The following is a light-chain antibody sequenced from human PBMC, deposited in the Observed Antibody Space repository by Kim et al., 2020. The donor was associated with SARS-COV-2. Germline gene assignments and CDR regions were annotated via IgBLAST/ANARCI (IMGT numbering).Light chain of an antibody. J-gene: IGLJ2*01. CDR3: QSRDSGGDVL. V-gene: IGLV3-19*01. CDR2: GRN. Sequence: VALGQTVRITCQGDSLRSYYATWYQRRPRQAPVLVIYGRNNRPSGIPDRFSGSSSGNTASLTISGAQAEDEADFYCQSRDSGGDVLFGGGTQLTVL. CDR1: SLRSYY.